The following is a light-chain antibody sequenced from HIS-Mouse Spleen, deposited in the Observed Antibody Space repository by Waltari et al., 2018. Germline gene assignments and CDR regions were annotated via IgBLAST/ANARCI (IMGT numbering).Light chain of an antibody. Sequence: SYELTQPPSVSVSPGQTASITCSGDKLGDKYACWYQQKPGQSPVLVIYQDSKRPSGIPERFSGSNSGNTAPLPISGTQAMDEADYYCQAWDSSTAVVFGGGTKLTVL. J-gene: IGLJ2*01. CDR1: KLGDKY. CDR2: QDS. V-gene: IGLV3-1*01. CDR3: QAWDSSTAVV.